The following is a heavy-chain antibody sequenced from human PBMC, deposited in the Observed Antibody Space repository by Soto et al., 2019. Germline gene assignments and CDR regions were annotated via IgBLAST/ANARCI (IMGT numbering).Heavy chain of an antibody. V-gene: IGHV4-59*08. CDR1: GGSISSYY. D-gene: IGHD4-17*01. Sequence: VQLQESGPGLVKPSETLSLTCTVSGGSISSYYWSWIRQPPGTGLEWIGYIYYSGSTNYNPSLKGRVTISVDTSNNQFTMKLSSVTAADTAVYYCARHKYVDYSYPYWYFDLWGRGTLVTFSS. CDR3: ARHKYVDYSYPYWYFDL. J-gene: IGHJ2*01. CDR2: IYYSGST.